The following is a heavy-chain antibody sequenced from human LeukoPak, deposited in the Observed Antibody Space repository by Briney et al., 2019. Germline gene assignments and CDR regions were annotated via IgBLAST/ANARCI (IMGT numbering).Heavy chain of an antibody. V-gene: IGHV4-34*01. Sequence: SETLSLTCGVSGGSFSGYYFSWVRQSPEKGLEWIGEINHSGSTNYNPSLKSRVTISVDTAKKQVSLKLNSVTAADTAVYYCARNSVPSFYSDTSGYFYYWGQGTLVTVSS. CDR1: GGSFSGYY. J-gene: IGHJ4*02. CDR3: ARNSVPSFYSDTSGYFYY. CDR2: INHSGST. D-gene: IGHD3-22*01.